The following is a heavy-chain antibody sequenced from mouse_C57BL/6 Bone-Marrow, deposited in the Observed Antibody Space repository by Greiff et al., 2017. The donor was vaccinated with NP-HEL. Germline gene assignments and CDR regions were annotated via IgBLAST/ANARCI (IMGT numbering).Heavy chain of an antibody. J-gene: IGHJ1*03. V-gene: IGHV1-63*01. Sequence: VHLVESGAELVRPGTSVKMSCKASGYTFTNYWIGWAKQRPGHGLEWIGDIYPGGGYTNYNEKFKGKATLTADKSSSTAYMQFSSLTSEDSAIYYCARIYYGSSYGWYFEVWGTGTTVTVSS. CDR2: IYPGGGYT. D-gene: IGHD1-1*01. CDR1: GYTFTNYW. CDR3: ARIYYGSSYGWYFEV.